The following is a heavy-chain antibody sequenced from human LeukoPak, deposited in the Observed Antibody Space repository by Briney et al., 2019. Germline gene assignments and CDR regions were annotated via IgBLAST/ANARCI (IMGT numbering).Heavy chain of an antibody. J-gene: IGHJ4*02. CDR1: GFTFSSYA. V-gene: IGHV3-30*04. CDR2: ISYDGSNK. D-gene: IGHD6-19*01. CDR3: ARGVRIAVVGYIDY. Sequence: GGSLRLSCAASGFTFSSYAMHWVRQAPGKGLEWVAVISYDGSNKNYADSVKGRFTISRDNSKNTLYLQMNSLRAEDTTVYYCARGVRIAVVGYIDYWGQGTLVTVSS.